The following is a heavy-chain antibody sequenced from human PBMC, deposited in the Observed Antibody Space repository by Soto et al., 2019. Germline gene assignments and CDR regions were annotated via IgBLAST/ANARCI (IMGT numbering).Heavy chain of an antibody. CDR3: ATHWTGVPRYYYGMDV. CDR2: IIPIFGTA. J-gene: IGHJ6*02. Sequence: QVQLVQSGAEVKKPASSVKVSCKASGGTFSSYAISWVRQAPGQGLEWMGGIIPIFGTADYAQKFQGRVTITADESTSTAYMELSSLRSEDMAVYYCATHWTGVPRYYYGMDVWGQGTTVTVSS. V-gene: IGHV1-69*12. CDR1: GGTFSSYA. D-gene: IGHD2-8*02.